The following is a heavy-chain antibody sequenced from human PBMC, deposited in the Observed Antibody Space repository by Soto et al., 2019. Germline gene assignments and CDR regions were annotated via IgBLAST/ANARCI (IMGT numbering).Heavy chain of an antibody. J-gene: IGHJ4*02. D-gene: IGHD6-19*01. Sequence: GGSLRLSCAASGFNFGVFGMHWVRQAPGKGLEWLSVLSYEGSEEYYADSVRGRFTISRDNSKNTLFLQMDSLRVDDTGVYYCALTRRTSLLEVAGPGFEYWGQGTLVTVSS. CDR2: LSYEGSEE. V-gene: IGHV3-30*03. CDR3: ALTRRTSLLEVAGPGFEY. CDR1: GFNFGVFG.